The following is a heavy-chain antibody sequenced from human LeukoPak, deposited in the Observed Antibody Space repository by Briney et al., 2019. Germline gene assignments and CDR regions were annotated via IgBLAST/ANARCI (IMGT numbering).Heavy chain of an antibody. V-gene: IGHV1-2*02. CDR3: AREEAKDSSGPSWFDP. CDR1: GYTFTGYY. J-gene: IGHJ5*02. D-gene: IGHD3-22*01. CDR2: INPNSGGT. Sequence: GASVKVSCKASGYTFTGYYMHWVRQAPGQGLEWMGWINPNSGGTNYAQKFQGRVTMTRDTSISTAYMELSRLRSDDTAVYYCAREEAKDSSGPSWFDPWGQGTLVTVSS.